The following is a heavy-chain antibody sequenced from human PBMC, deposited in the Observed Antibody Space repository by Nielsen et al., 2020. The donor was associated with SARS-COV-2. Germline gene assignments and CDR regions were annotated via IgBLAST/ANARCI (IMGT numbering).Heavy chain of an antibody. V-gene: IGHV1-69*13. CDR3: ARVVDSSPDGYNSDY. J-gene: IGHJ4*02. CDR1: GYTFTSYA. CDR2: IIPIFGTA. D-gene: IGHD5-24*01. Sequence: SVKVSCKASGYTFTSYAISWVRQAPGQGLEWMGGIIPIFGTANYAQKFQGRVTITADESTSTAYMELSSLRSEDTAVYYCARVVDSSPDGYNSDYWGQGTLVTVSS.